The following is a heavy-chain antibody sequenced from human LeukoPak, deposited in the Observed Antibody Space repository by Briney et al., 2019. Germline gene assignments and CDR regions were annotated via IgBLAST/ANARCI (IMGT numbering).Heavy chain of an antibody. CDR3: VKDGEWTFDV. D-gene: IGHD3-3*01. V-gene: IGHV3-30*02. J-gene: IGHJ3*01. CDR2: IGQDGTTK. CDR1: GFSFSNSG. Sequence: PGGSLRLSSAASGFSFSNSGMHWVRQAPGKGLEWVAFIGQDGTTKYYVDSVKGRFTIPGDNPKKMAYLQMNNLRAEDTAIYYCVKDGEWTFDVWGQGTMVTVS.